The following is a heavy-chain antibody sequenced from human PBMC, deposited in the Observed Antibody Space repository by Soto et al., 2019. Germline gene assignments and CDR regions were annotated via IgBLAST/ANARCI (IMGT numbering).Heavy chain of an antibody. D-gene: IGHD3-22*01. Sequence: PGGSLRLSCAASGFSFSSYAMYWVRQAPGRGLEWVAVISYDGSKKFYADSVGGRFTLSRDNSKNTLYLQMNSLGAEDTALYYCARHGLYYDNSVYYYVFDYWGQGTLVTVSS. J-gene: IGHJ4*02. CDR3: ARHGLYYDNSVYYYVFDY. V-gene: IGHV3-30-3*01. CDR2: ISYDGSKK. CDR1: GFSFSSYA.